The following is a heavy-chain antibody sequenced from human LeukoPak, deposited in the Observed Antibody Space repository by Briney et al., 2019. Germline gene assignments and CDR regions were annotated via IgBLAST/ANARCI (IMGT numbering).Heavy chain of an antibody. J-gene: IGHJ5*02. D-gene: IGHD4-17*01. CDR2: ITGNHGAT. CDR1: GFTFSSFA. CDR3: TKDPNGDYVGAFDP. V-gene: IGHV3-23*01. Sequence: PGGSLRLSCAASGFTFSSFAMTWVRQAPGKGLEWVSSITGNHGATYNIDSVKGRFTISRDNPQNTLYLQMNSLRAEDTAVYYCTKDPNGDYVGAFDPWGQGTLITVSS.